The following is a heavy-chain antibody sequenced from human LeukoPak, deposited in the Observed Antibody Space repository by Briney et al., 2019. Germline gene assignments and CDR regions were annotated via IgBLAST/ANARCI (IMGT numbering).Heavy chain of an antibody. Sequence: PSETLSLTCSVSDDSITMYYWTWIRQPPGKGLEWIGYVDHTGSTNFNPSLNGRVSISRDTTKNLFSLKLSSVTAADTAVYYCLVERLGELSSDSNWGQGTLVTVSS. CDR3: LVERLGELSSDSN. CDR1: DDSITMYY. J-gene: IGHJ4*02. V-gene: IGHV4-59*12. CDR2: VDHTGST. D-gene: IGHD3-16*02.